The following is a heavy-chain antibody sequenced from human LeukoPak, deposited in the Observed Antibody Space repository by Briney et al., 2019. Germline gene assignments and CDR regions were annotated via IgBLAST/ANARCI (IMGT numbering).Heavy chain of an antibody. J-gene: IGHJ6*03. CDR2: IYHSGST. CDR1: GYSISSGYY. D-gene: IGHD2-2*01. Sequence: PSETLSLTCTVSGYSISSGYYWGWIRQPPGRGLEWIGSIYHSGSTYYNPSLKSRVTISVDTSKNQFSLKLSSVTAADTAVYYCARTSPTNWPHPRLFYYMDVWGKGTTVTVSS. V-gene: IGHV4-38-2*02. CDR3: ARTSPTNWPHPRLFYYMDV.